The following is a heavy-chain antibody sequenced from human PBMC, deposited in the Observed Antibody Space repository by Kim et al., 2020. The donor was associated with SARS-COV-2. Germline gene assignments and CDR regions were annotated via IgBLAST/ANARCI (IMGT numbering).Heavy chain of an antibody. Sequence: NYAQKFQGRVTMTRDTSISTAYMELSRLRSDDTAVYYCARGSGGSYYFDYWGQGTLVTVSS. J-gene: IGHJ4*02. V-gene: IGHV1-2*02. D-gene: IGHD1-26*01. CDR3: ARGSGGSYYFDY.